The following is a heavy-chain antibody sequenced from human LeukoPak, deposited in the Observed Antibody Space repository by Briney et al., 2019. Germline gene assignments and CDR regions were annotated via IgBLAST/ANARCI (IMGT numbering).Heavy chain of an antibody. V-gene: IGHV3-7*01. CDR1: GFTFSNYG. CDR3: ARVSWAAMATGYFDY. Sequence: PGGSLRLSCKASGFTFSNYGMSWVRQAPGKGLEWVANIEQDGSEKYYVDSVKGRFTISRDNAKNSLYLQMNSLRAEDTAVYYCARVSWAAMATGYFDYWGQGTLVTVSS. D-gene: IGHD5-18*01. CDR2: IEQDGSEK. J-gene: IGHJ4*02.